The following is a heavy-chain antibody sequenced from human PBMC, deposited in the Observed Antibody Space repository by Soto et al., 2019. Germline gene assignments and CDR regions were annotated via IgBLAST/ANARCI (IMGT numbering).Heavy chain of an antibody. Sequence: QITLKESGPTLVKPTQTLTLTCTFSGFSLSTNGVGVGWIRQPPGKALEWLALIYWDDDKRYSPSLKSRLTVTKDTSKNQVVLTMTNMDPVDTATYYCAHRRPPYNWFDPWGQGTLVTVSS. J-gene: IGHJ5*02. V-gene: IGHV2-5*02. CDR3: AHRRPPYNWFDP. CDR2: IYWDDDK. CDR1: GFSLSTNGVG.